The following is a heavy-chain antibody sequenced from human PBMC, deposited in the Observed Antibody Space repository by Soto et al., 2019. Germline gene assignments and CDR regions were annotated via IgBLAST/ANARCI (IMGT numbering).Heavy chain of an antibody. CDR1: DGSISSYY. Sequence: SEALSLTCTVSDGSISSYYWSWIRQPPGKGLECIGYISYSGTTKYNPSLKNRVTILIDTSKNQFSLKLSSVTAVDTAVYYCARNSVCYYYSNAPGPFDISAQGTMVTVSS. J-gene: IGHJ3*02. CDR2: ISYSGTT. V-gene: IGHV4-59*12. CDR3: ARNSVCYYYSNAPGPFDI. D-gene: IGHD3-22*01.